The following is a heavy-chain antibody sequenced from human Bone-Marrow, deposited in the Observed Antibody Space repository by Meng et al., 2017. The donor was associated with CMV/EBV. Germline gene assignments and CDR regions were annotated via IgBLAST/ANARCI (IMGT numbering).Heavy chain of an antibody. Sequence: GESLKISCAASGFTFSSYWMHWVRQAPGKGLVWVSRINSDGSSTSYADSVKGRFTISTDNAKNTLYLQMNSLRAEDTAVYYCARDKFRGPVDWGQGTLVTVSS. J-gene: IGHJ4*02. CDR1: GFTFSSYW. CDR2: INSDGSST. D-gene: IGHD4-23*01. CDR3: ARDKFRGPVD. V-gene: IGHV3-74*01.